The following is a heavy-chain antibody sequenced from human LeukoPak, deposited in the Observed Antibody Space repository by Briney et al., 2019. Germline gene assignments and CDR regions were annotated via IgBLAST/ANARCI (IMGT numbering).Heavy chain of an antibody. V-gene: IGHV3-48*03. D-gene: IGHD3-3*01. Sequence: GGSLRLSCAASGFTFSSYEMNWVRQAPGKGLEWVSYISSSGSTIYYADSVKGRFTISRDNAKNSLYLQMNSLRAEDTAVYYCARDSYRVVPFDCWGQGTLATVSS. J-gene: IGHJ4*02. CDR1: GFTFSSYE. CDR2: ISSSGSTI. CDR3: ARDSYRVVPFDC.